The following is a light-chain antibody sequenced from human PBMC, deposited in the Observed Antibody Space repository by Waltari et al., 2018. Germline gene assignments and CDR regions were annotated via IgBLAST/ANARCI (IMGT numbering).Light chain of an antibody. CDR2: KVS. V-gene: IGKV1-5*03. CDR1: QSISDW. J-gene: IGKJ1*01. Sequence: DIQMTQSPSTLSASVRDRVTITCRASQSISDWLAWYQQKPGTAPKLLIYKVSKLESGVPSRFSGSGSGTEFTLTISSLQPDDFATYYCQQYDRFSGTFGPGTKVEIK. CDR3: QQYDRFSGT.